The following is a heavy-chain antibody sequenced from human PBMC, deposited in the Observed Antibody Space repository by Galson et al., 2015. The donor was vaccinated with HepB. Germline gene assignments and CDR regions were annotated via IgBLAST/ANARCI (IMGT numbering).Heavy chain of an antibody. J-gene: IGHJ6*02. CDR2: IYYSGST. D-gene: IGHD3-10*01. CDR1: GGSISSSSYY. Sequence: ETLSLTCTVSGGSISSSSYYWGWIRQPPGKGLEWIGSIYYSGSTYYNPSLKSRVTISVDTSKNQFSLKLSSVTAADTAVYYCARDTSSGSYYMTKGAYGMDVWGQGTTVTVSS. V-gene: IGHV4-39*07. CDR3: ARDTSSGSYYMTKGAYGMDV.